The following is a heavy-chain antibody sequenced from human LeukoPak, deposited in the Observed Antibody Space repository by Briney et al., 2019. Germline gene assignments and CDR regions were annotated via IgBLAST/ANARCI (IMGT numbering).Heavy chain of an antibody. CDR3: ASMDTAMASFDY. V-gene: IGHV4-34*01. CDR2: INHSGST. J-gene: IGHJ4*02. CDR1: GGSISSYY. D-gene: IGHD5-18*01. Sequence: SETLSLTCTVSGGSISSYYWSWIRQPPGKGLEWIGEINHSGSTNYNPSLKSRVTISVDTSKNQFSLKLSSVTAADTAVYYCASMDTAMASFDYWGQGTLVTVSS.